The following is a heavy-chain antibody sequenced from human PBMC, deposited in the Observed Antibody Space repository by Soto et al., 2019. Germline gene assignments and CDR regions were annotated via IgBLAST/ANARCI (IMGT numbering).Heavy chain of an antibody. CDR2: TSTNRGST. Sequence: GVSLRLSCSASGLAFGIFATQWVREAPGKGLAYVSSTSTNRGSTDYADSVKGRFTISRNNSKNTVYLQMNSLRAEDTAVYYCAKARAQYYDFWSGYPVDYWGQGT. J-gene: IGHJ4*02. CDR1: GLAFGIFA. V-gene: IGHV3-64*04. CDR3: AKARAQYYDFWSGYPVDY. D-gene: IGHD3-3*01.